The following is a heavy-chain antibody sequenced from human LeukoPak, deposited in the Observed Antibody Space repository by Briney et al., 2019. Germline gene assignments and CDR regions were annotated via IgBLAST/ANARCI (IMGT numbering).Heavy chain of an antibody. V-gene: IGHV4-59*01. CDR1: GGSISSYY. D-gene: IGHD3-22*01. J-gene: IGHJ5*02. Sequence: PSETLSLTCTVSGGSISSYYWSWIRQPPGKGLEWIGYIYYSGSTNYNPSLKSRVTISVDTSKNQFSLKLSSVTAADTAVYYCARGFYDSSGYYYALDPWGQGTLVTVSS. CDR3: ARGFYDSSGYYYALDP. CDR2: IYYSGST.